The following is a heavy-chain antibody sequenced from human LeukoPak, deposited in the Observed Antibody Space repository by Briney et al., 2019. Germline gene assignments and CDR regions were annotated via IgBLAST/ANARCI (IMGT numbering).Heavy chain of an antibody. Sequence: GGSLRLSCTVSGFTVSSNSWSWFRQAPGKGLEWVSFIYSGGNTQYSDSVKVRSTISSDNDKNSLYLQMNSLRAEDTAVYYCARTYYDILTAYNPYFDYWGQGTLVTVSS. D-gene: IGHD3-9*01. J-gene: IGHJ4*02. CDR1: GFTVSSNS. V-gene: IGHV3-53*01. CDR2: IYSGGNT. CDR3: ARTYYDILTAYNPYFDY.